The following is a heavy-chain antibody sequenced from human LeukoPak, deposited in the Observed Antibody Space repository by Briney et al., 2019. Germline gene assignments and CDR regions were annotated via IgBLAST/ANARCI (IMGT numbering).Heavy chain of an antibody. J-gene: IGHJ4*02. CDR1: GFTFCSHA. Sequence: GGSLRLSCAASGFTFCSHAMSWVRQAPGKGLEWVSGISGSGGGTYYADSVKGRFTISRDNSKNTLYVQMNSLRAEDTAVYYCAKGRAGIDYWGQGTLVIVSS. D-gene: IGHD6-19*01. CDR3: AKGRAGIDY. V-gene: IGHV3-23*01. CDR2: ISGSGGGT.